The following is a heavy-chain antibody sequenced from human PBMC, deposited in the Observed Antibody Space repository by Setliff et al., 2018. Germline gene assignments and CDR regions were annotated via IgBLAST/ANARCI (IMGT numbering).Heavy chain of an antibody. J-gene: IGHJ5*02. V-gene: IGHV4-34*01. Sequence: PSETLSLTCAASGGSFSDYYWTWIRQPPGKGLEWIGEINHSGNTKSKPSLKSRVTITVDPSKNQFSLKLSSVIAADSAVYYCARHVGWPWFDTWGQGILVTVSS. CDR2: INHSGNT. CDR3: ARHVGWPWFDT. CDR1: GGSFSDYY.